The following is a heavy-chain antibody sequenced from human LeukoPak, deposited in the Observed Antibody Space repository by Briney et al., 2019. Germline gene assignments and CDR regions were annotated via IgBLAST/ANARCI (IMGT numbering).Heavy chain of an antibody. CDR1: GYTFTSYC. CDR2: INPSGGST. CDR3: ARGGSVLLWFGELPFDY. V-gene: IGHV1-46*01. Sequence: ASVKVSCKASGYTFTSYCMHWVRQAPGQGLEWMGIINPSGGSTSYAQKFQGRVTMTRDTSTSTVYMELSSLRSEDTAVYYCARGGSVLLWFGELPFDYWGQGTLVTVSS. D-gene: IGHD3-10*01. J-gene: IGHJ4*02.